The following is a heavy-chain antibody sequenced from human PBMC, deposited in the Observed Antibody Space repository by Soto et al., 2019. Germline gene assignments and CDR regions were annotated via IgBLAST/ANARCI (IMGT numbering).Heavy chain of an antibody. J-gene: IGHJ6*02. CDR1: GGSISSGGYY. V-gene: IGHV4-31*03. CDR3: ARASDVVVAATRYYYYGIDV. Sequence: SETLSLTCTVSGGSISSGGYYWSWIRQHPGKGLEWIGYIYYSGSTYYNPSLKSRVTISVDTSKNQFSLKLSSVTAADTAVYYCARASDVVVAATRYYYYGIDVWGQGTTVTVSS. D-gene: IGHD2-15*01. CDR2: IYYSGST.